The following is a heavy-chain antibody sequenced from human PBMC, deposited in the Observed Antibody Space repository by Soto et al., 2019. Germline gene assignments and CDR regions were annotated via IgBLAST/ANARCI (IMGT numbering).Heavy chain of an antibody. CDR3: ARMSGGWYYFDQ. CDR1: GFSLSTSGMS. D-gene: IGHD6-19*01. Sequence: SGPTLVNPTQTLTLTCTFSGFSLSTSGMSVSWMRQPPGKAPEWLARIDWDDDKYYSASLKTRLTISKDTSENQVVLTMTNLDLVDTATYYCARMSGGWYYFDQWGQGILVTVSS. CDR2: IDWDDDK. J-gene: IGHJ4*02. V-gene: IGHV2-70*11.